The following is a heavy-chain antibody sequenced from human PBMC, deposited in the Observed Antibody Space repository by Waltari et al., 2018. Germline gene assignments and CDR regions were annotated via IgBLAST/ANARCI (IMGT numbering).Heavy chain of an antibody. J-gene: IGHJ4*02. V-gene: IGHV4-59*01. D-gene: IGHD5-12*01. CDR1: DDSISTLH. Sequence: QVQLQESGPGLVKPSDTLSLTCTVSDDSISTLHWSWIRQPPGKGLEWIGYMYNSGRTYYNPSLKSRVTMSVDTSKNQFSLRLSSVTAADTAVYYCACGETKPGYDYRYFDYWGQGALVTVSS. CDR3: ACGETKPGYDYRYFDY. CDR2: MYNSGRT.